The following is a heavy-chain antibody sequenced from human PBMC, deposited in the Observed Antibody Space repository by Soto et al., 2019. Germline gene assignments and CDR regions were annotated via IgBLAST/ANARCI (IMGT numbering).Heavy chain of an antibody. V-gene: IGHV3-21*01. J-gene: IGHJ3*02. CDR1: GFTIRTYG. Sequence: NPGGSLRLSCEASGFTIRTYGMSWVRQAPGKGLEWVSSISSSSSYIYYADSVKGRFTISRDNAKNSLYLQMNSLRAEDTAVYYCARVAGGERTRGWYSSGCFDIWGQGTMVTVSS. D-gene: IGHD6-19*01. CDR2: ISSSSSYI. CDR3: ARVAGGERTRGWYSSGCFDI.